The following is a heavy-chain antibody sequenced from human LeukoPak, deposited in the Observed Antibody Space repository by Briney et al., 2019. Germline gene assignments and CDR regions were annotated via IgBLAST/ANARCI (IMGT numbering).Heavy chain of an antibody. CDR1: GYIFTGYY. Sequence: ASVKVSCKASGYIFTGYYMYWVRQAPGQGLEWMGWINPNSGGTNYAQKFQGRVTMTRDTSISTAYMDLSRLRSDDTAVYYCVQFELDYWGQGTLVTVSS. D-gene: IGHD1-7*01. J-gene: IGHJ4*02. V-gene: IGHV1-2*02. CDR3: VQFELDY. CDR2: INPNSGGT.